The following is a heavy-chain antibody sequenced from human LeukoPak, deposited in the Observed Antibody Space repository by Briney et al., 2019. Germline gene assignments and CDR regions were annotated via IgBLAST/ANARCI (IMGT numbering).Heavy chain of an antibody. V-gene: IGHV4-59*01. J-gene: IGHJ4*02. CDR2: IYYSGST. Sequence: PSETLSLTCAVYGGSFSGYYWSWLRQPPGKGLEWMGYIYYSGSTNYNPSLKSRVTISVDTSKNQFSLKLSSVTAADTAVYYCASISVAAHYYFDYWGQGTLVTVSS. CDR3: ASISVAAHYYFDY. D-gene: IGHD4-23*01. CDR1: GGSFSGYY.